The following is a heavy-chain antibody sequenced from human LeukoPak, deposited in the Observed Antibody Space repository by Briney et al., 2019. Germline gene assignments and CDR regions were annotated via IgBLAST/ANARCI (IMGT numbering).Heavy chain of an antibody. J-gene: IGHJ4*02. V-gene: IGHV4-39*01. D-gene: IGHD3-22*01. CDR3: AKQYDSSGSY. CDR1: GGSISTSGYY. CDR2: IYYSGST. Sequence: SETLSLTCTVSGGSISTSGYYWAWIRQPPGTGLEWIGSIYYSGSTYYNPSLKSRVTISVDTSKNQFSLKLSSVTAADTAVYYCAKQYDSSGSYWGQGTLVTVSS.